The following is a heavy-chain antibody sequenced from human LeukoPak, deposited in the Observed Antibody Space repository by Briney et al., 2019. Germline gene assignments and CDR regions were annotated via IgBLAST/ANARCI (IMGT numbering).Heavy chain of an antibody. V-gene: IGHV3-30*18. CDR2: TSFDGSYK. J-gene: IGHJ4*02. CDR3: AKEFSGYLASFEY. CDR1: GFTFSSYG. D-gene: IGHD3-22*01. Sequence: GGSLRLSCAASGFTFSSYGMHWVRQAPGKGLEWVAMTSFDGSYKNYADSVKGRFTISRDNSKNRLYLQMNSLRAEDTAVYYCAKEFSGYLASFEYWGRGTLVTVSS.